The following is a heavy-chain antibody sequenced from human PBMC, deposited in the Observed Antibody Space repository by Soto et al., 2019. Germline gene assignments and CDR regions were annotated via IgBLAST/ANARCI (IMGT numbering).Heavy chain of an antibody. V-gene: IGHV1-69*01. CDR2: IIPIFGTA. J-gene: IGHJ4*02. D-gene: IGHD3-3*01. CDR3: ARDADYDFWSGYLVSVAAD. Sequence: QVQLVQSGAEVKKPGSSVKVSCKASGGTFSSHAISWVRQAPGQGLEWMGGIIPIFGTANYAQKFQGRVTITADESTSTAYMELSSLRSEDTAVYYCARDADYDFWSGYLVSVAADWGQGTLVTVSS. CDR1: GGTFSSHA.